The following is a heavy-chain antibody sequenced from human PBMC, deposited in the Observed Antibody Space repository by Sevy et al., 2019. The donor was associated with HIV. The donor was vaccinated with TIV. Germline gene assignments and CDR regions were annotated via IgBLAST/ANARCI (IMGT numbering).Heavy chain of an antibody. Sequence: GGSLRLSCAASGFTFSSYSMNWVRQAPGKGLEWVSSISSSSSYIYYADSMKGRFTISRDNAKNSLYLQMNSLRAEDTAVYYCARDSHTYCGGDCYGHWFDPWGQGTLVTVSS. CDR2: ISSSSSYI. CDR1: GFTFSSYS. V-gene: IGHV3-21*01. CDR3: ARDSHTYCGGDCYGHWFDP. J-gene: IGHJ5*02. D-gene: IGHD2-21*02.